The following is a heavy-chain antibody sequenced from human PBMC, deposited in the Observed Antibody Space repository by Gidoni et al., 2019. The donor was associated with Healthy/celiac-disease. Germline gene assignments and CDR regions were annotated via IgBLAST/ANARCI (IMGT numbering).Heavy chain of an antibody. CDR2: ISSSSSYI. CDR3: ARANYYDSSGYYYYYGMDV. J-gene: IGHJ6*02. CDR1: GFTFSSYS. V-gene: IGHV3-21*01. Sequence: EVQLVESGGGLVKPGGSLRLSCAASGFTFSSYSMNWVRQAPGKGLEWVSSISSSSSYIYYADSVKGRFTISRDNAKNSLYLQMNSLRAEDTAVYYCARANYYDSSGYYYYYGMDVWGQGTTVTVSS. D-gene: IGHD3-22*01.